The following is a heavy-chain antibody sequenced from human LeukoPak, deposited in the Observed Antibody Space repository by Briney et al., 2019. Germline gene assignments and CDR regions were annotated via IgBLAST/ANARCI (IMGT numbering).Heavy chain of an antibody. Sequence: PGGSLRLSCAASGFTFDDYAMHWVRQAPGKGLEWVSLISGDGGSTYYADSVKGRFTISRDNSKNSLYLQMNSLRTEDTALYYCAKDKKEELVRGVFDYWGQGTLVTVSS. V-gene: IGHV3-43*02. CDR3: AKDKKEELVRGVFDY. J-gene: IGHJ4*02. CDR1: GFTFDDYA. D-gene: IGHD6-6*01. CDR2: ISGDGGST.